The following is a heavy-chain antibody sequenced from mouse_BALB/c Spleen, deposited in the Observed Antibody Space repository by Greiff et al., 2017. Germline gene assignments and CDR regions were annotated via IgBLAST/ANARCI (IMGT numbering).Heavy chain of an antibody. CDR2: ISYSGST. CDR3: AREVLYGTYAMDY. V-gene: IGHV3-8*02. CDR1: GDSITSGY. J-gene: IGHJ4*01. Sequence: EVQVVESGPSLVKPSQTLSLTCSVTGDSITSGYWNWIRKFPGNKLEYMGYISYSGSTYYNPSLKSRISITRDTSKNQYYLQLNSVTTEDTATYYCAREVLYGTYAMDYWGQGTSVTVSS. D-gene: IGHD2-1*01.